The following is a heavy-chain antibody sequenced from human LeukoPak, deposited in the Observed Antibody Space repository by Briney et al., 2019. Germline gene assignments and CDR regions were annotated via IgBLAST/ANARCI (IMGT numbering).Heavy chain of an antibody. D-gene: IGHD1-7*01. CDR2: INHSGST. J-gene: IGHJ4*02. CDR3: ARGGNWNYVQAGGYYFDY. Sequence: SETLSLTCAVYGGSFSGYYWSWIRQPPGKGLEWIGEINHSGSTNYNPSLKSRVTISVDTSKNQFSLKLSSVTAADTAVYYCARGGNWNYVQAGGYYFDYWGQGTLVTVSS. CDR1: GGSFSGYY. V-gene: IGHV4-34*01.